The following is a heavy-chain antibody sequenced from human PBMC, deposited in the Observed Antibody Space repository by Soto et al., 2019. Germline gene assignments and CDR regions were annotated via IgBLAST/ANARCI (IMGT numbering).Heavy chain of an antibody. CDR1: GFTFSSYS. CDR2: ISSSSSTI. Sequence: EVQLVESGGGLVQPGGSLRLSCAASGFTFSSYSMNWVRQAPGKGLEWVSYISSSSSTIYYADSVKGRFTISRDNAKNSLYLQMNSLRAEDTPVYYCASSGNRYDFWSGYYTIDYWGQGTLVTVSS. CDR3: ASSGNRYDFWSGYYTIDY. D-gene: IGHD3-3*01. V-gene: IGHV3-48*01. J-gene: IGHJ4*02.